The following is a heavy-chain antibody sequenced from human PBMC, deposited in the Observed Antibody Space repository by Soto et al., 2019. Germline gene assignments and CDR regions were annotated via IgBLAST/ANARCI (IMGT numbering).Heavy chain of an antibody. V-gene: IGHV3-66*01. Sequence: GGSLRLSCAASGFTVSSNYMSWVRQAPGKGLEWVSVIYSGGSTYYADSVKGRFTISRDNSKNTLYLQMNSLRAEDTAVYYCARITLEWLLPVDYWGQGTLVTVSS. J-gene: IGHJ4*02. CDR2: IYSGGST. D-gene: IGHD3-3*01. CDR1: GFTVSSNY. CDR3: ARITLEWLLPVDY.